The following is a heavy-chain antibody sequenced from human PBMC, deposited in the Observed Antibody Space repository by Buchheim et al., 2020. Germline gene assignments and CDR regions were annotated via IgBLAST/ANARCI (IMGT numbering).Heavy chain of an antibody. V-gene: IGHV3-23*01. Sequence: EVQLLESGGGLVQPGGSLRLSCAASGFTFSSYAMNWVRQAPGKGLEWVSGISGSGSSTYYADSVKGGVTISRDNSQKQLYLQMNSLRDEDTALYYCAKARGSVRPRFDYWGQGAL. J-gene: IGHJ4*03. D-gene: IGHD2-15*01. CDR2: ISGSGSST. CDR3: AKARGSVRPRFDY. CDR1: GFTFSSYA.